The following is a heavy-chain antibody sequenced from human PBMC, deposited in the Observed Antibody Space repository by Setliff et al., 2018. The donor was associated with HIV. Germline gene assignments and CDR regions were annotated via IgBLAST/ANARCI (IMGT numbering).Heavy chain of an antibody. Sequence: PSETLSLTCTVSGGSISRGAYYWSWIRQHPGKGLEWIGDINQSGSVNYNPSLKSRVTISVDTSKNQFSLKLSSVTAADTAVYYCARGAVAGDGWFDPWGQGTLVTVSS. J-gene: IGHJ5*02. V-gene: IGHV4-61*08. CDR2: INQSGSV. CDR3: ARGAVAGDGWFDP. D-gene: IGHD6-19*01. CDR1: GGSISRGAYY.